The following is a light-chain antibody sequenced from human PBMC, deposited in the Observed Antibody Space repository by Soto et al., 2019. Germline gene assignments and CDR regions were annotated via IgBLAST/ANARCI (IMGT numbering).Light chain of an antibody. CDR3: QQLNSYPYT. CDR1: QGISSF. CDR2: AAS. J-gene: IGKJ2*01. Sequence: DLQLTQSPSFLSASVGDRVTITCRASQGISSFLAWYQQKPGKAPKLLIHAASTLQSGVPSRFSGSGSGTGFTLTISSLQPEDFATYYCQQLNSYPYTFGQGTKLEIK. V-gene: IGKV1-9*01.